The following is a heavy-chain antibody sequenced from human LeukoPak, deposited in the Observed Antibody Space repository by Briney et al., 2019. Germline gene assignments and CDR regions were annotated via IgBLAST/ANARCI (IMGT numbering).Heavy chain of an antibody. D-gene: IGHD6-13*01. Sequence: GGSLRLSCAASGFTFSSYSMNWVRQAPGKGLEWVSSISSSSSYIYYADSVKGRFTISRDNAKNSLYLQMNSLRAEDTAVYYCARDFDAAAGFDYWGQGTLVTVSS. J-gene: IGHJ4*02. CDR2: ISSSSSYI. CDR3: ARDFDAAAGFDY. CDR1: GFTFSSYS. V-gene: IGHV3-21*01.